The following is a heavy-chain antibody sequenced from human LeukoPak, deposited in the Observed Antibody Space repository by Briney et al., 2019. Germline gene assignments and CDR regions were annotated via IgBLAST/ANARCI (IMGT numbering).Heavy chain of an antibody. Sequence: PGGSLRLSCVGSGFSFTDAWMSWVRQIPGKGLEWVGRIESKTDGETTDYATPVKDRFIILRDDSTNTLYLQMNSLKSEDTAVYYCSTYGSGRKFDYWGQGTLVTVSS. D-gene: IGHD3-10*01. CDR2: IESKTDGETT. J-gene: IGHJ4*02. CDR1: GFSFTDAW. CDR3: STYGSGRKFDY. V-gene: IGHV3-15*04.